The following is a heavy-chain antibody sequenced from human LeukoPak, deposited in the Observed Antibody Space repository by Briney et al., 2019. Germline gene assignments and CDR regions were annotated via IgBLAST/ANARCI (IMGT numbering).Heavy chain of an antibody. V-gene: IGHV4-59*01. J-gene: IGHJ5*02. CDR1: GGSISSYY. Sequence: SETLSLTCTVSGGSISSYYWSWIRQPPGKGLEWIGYIYYSGSTNYNPSLKSRVTISVDTSKNQFSLKLSPVTAADTAVYYCARVNRNWFDPWGQGTLVTVSS. CDR2: IYYSGST. D-gene: IGHD1-14*01. CDR3: ARVNRNWFDP.